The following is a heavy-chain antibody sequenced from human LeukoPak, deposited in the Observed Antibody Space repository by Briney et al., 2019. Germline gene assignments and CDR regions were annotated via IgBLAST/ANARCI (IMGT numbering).Heavy chain of an antibody. Sequence: SETLSLTCTVSGGSISSGDYYWSWIRQPPGKGLEWIGYIYYGGSTYYNPSLKSRVTISVDTSKNQFSLKLSSVTAADTAVYYCARGVLAGWFDPWGRGTLVTVSS. J-gene: IGHJ5*02. D-gene: IGHD3-10*01. V-gene: IGHV4-30-4*01. CDR2: IYYGGST. CDR1: GGSISSGDYY. CDR3: ARGVLAGWFDP.